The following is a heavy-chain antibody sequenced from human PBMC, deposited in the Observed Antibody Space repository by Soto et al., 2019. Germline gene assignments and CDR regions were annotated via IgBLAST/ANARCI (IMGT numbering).Heavy chain of an antibody. CDR3: ARGRTIFGVVTPGLDV. D-gene: IGHD3-3*01. J-gene: IGHJ6*04. CDR2: INHSGST. V-gene: IGHV4-34*01. CDR1: GGSFSGYY. Sequence: SETLSLACAVYGGSFSGYYWSWIRQPPGKGLEWIGEINHSGSTNYNPSLKSRVTISVDTSKNQFSLKLSSVTAADTAVYYCARGRTIFGVVTPGLDVWGKGTTVTVSS.